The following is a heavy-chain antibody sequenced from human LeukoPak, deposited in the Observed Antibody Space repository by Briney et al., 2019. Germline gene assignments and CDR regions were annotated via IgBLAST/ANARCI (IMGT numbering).Heavy chain of an antibody. CDR3: AKDNVGELMGVFDM. Sequence: GGSLRLSCAASGFTFSSYSMNWVRQAPGKGLEWVSSISSSSSYIYYADSVKGRFTISRDNSKNTLYLQMNSLRVEDTAVYYCAKDNVGELMGVFDMWGQGTMVTVSS. J-gene: IGHJ3*02. D-gene: IGHD3-16*01. CDR1: GFTFSSYS. CDR2: ISSSSSYI. V-gene: IGHV3-21*04.